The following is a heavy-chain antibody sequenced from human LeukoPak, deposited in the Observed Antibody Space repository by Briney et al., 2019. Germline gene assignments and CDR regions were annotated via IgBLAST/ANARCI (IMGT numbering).Heavy chain of an antibody. D-gene: IGHD2-15*01. V-gene: IGHV3-23*01. CDR1: GFTFSSYA. J-gene: IGHJ4*02. CDR3: AKSREHFLYCSGGSCYSGYDY. Sequence: GGSLRLSCAASGFTFSSYAMSWVRQAPGKGLEWVSAISGSGGSTYYADSVKGRFTISRDNSKNTLYLQMNSLRAEDTAVYYCAKSREHFLYCSGGSCYSGYDYWGQGTLVTVSS. CDR2: ISGSGGST.